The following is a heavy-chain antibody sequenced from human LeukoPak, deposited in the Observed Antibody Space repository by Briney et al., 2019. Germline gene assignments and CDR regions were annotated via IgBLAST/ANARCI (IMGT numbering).Heavy chain of an antibody. CDR3: ARDEVAGVYYFDY. CDR2: INPSGGSP. D-gene: IGHD2-15*01. CDR1: GYTFTSHY. J-gene: IGHJ4*02. Sequence: ASVKVSCKASGYTFTSHYMHWVRQAPGQALGWMGVINPSGGSPNYAQKFQGRVVMTGDTSTATVYMELSSLRSEDTALYYCARDEVAGVYYFDYWGQGTLVTVSS. V-gene: IGHV1-46*01.